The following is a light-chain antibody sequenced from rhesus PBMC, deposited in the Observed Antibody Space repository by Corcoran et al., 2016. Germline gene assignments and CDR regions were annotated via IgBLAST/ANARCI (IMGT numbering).Light chain of an antibody. V-gene: IGKV4-1*01. CDR1: QRLLYSSNNKNY. CDR3: QKYYRSPLT. J-gene: IGKJ4*01. Sequence: DIVMTQPPDPLAVFLGERVTINCKSSQRLLYSSNNKNYLAWDQQKPGQAPKLPLYWASPRETAVPNRVSGSGARTDVTLTIMCMQAEDVAVYYCQKYYRSPLTFGGGTKVEL. CDR2: WAS.